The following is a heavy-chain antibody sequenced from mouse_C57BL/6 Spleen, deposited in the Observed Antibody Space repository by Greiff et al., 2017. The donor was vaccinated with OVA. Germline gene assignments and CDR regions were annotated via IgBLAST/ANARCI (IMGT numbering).Heavy chain of an antibody. CDR2: INPNNGGT. J-gene: IGHJ4*01. Sequence: EVQLQQSGPELVKPGASVKIPCKASGYTFTDYNMDWVKQSHGKSLEWIGDINPNNGGTIYNQKFKGKATLTVDKSSSTAYMELRSLTSEDTAVYYCALYYYGSSPYAVDDWGQGTSVTVSS. V-gene: IGHV1-18*01. CDR1: GYTFTDYN. CDR3: ALYYYGSSPYAVDD. D-gene: IGHD1-1*01.